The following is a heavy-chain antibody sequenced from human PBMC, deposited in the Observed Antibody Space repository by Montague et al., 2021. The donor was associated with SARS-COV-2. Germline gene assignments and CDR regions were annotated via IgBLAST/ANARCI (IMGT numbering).Heavy chain of an antibody. CDR1: GGSISNYH. Sequence: SETLSLTCTVSGGSISNYHWNWIRQPPGKGLEWIAYIYYSGSTNXNPSLQSRVTISVDTSRNQFSLRLTSVTAADTAVYYCARQLRVRRTWQVGDYNHYGMDVWGQETT. CDR2: IYYSGST. CDR3: ARQLRVRRTWQVGDYNHYGMDV. D-gene: IGHD3-10*01. J-gene: IGHJ6*02. V-gene: IGHV4-59*08.